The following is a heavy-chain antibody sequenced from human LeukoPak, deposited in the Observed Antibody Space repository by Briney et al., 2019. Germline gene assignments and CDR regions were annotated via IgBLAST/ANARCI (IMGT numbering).Heavy chain of an antibody. V-gene: IGHV4-38-2*02. Sequence: SETLSLTCTVSGYSISSGYYWGWIRQPPGKGLEWIGSIYHSGSTYYNPSLKSRVTISVDTSKNQFSLRLSSVTAADTAVYYCARGSSVGSGGSYSDYYYYMDVWGKGTTVTVSS. D-gene: IGHD1-26*01. CDR2: IYHSGST. J-gene: IGHJ6*03. CDR1: GYSISSGYY. CDR3: ARGSSVGSGGSYSDYYYYMDV.